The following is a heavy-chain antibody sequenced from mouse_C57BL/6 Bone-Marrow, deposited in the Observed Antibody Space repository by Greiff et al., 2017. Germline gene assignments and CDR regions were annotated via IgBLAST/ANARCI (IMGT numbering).Heavy chain of an antibody. Sequence: QVQLQQSGAELVKPGASVKLSCKASGYTFTEYTIHWVKQRSGQGLEWIGWFYPGSGSIKYNEKFKDKATLTADKSSSAVYMELSRLTSENSAVYFGARHEDGYYYGSSLWFAYWGQGTLVTVSA. CDR3: ARHEDGYYYGSSLWFAY. D-gene: IGHD1-1*01. J-gene: IGHJ3*01. V-gene: IGHV1-62-2*01. CDR1: GYTFTEYT. CDR2: FYPGSGSI.